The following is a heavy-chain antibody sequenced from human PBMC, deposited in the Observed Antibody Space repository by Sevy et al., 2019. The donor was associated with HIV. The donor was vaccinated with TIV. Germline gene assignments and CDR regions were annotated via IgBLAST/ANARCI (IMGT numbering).Heavy chain of an antibody. V-gene: IGHV4-4*07. CDR3: ARAVFSTSGTYYFDY. CDR1: GGSINNYF. J-gene: IGHJ4*02. CDR2: IYNRGNTDYNT. Sequence: SETLSLTCTVSGGSINNYFWSWIRQPPGKGLELIGRIYNRGNTDYNTNYNPSLESRVSMSIDTSKNQFSLNLSSVTVADTAVYYCARAVFSTSGTYYFDYWGQGTLVTVSS. D-gene: IGHD5-12*01.